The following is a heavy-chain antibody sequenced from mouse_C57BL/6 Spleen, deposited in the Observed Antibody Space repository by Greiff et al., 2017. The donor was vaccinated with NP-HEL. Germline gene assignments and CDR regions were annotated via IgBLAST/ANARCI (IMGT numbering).Heavy chain of an antibody. J-gene: IGHJ1*03. Sequence: ESGPGLVKPSQSLSLTCSVTGYSITSGYYWNWIRQFPGNKLEWMGYISYAGSNHYNPSLKNRISITRDTSNNQCFLKLNSVTTEDTATYYCARERSSWYFDVWGTGTTVTVSS. CDR1: GYSITSGYY. CDR3: ARERSSWYFDV. CDR2: ISYAGSN. V-gene: IGHV3-6*01. D-gene: IGHD1-1*01.